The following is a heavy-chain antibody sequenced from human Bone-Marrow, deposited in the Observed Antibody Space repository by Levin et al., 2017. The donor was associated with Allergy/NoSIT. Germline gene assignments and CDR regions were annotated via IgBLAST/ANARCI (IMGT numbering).Heavy chain of an antibody. Sequence: AGGSLRLSCAASGFTLSSCAMSWVRQAPGKGLEWVSALTGSEGEIKIYADSVKGRFTISRDNSKNTLYLQMNSLRAEDTAVYYCAKESALYGGSFDYWGQGTLVTVSS. CDR1: GFTLSSCA. D-gene: IGHD4-23*01. J-gene: IGHJ4*02. CDR3: AKESALYGGSFDY. V-gene: IGHV3-23*01. CDR2: LTGSEGEIK.